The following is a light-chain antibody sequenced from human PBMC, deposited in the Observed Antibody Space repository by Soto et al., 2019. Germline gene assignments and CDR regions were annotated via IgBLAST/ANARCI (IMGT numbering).Light chain of an antibody. V-gene: IGKV1-17*01. CDR1: QYIRND. CDR3: LHDHSYPLT. CDR2: AAS. Sequence: DIQMTQSPSSLSASVGDRVTITCRAHQYIRNDLGCYQQKPGKAPKRLIYAASRLQSGVPSRFSGSVSGTEFTLTITSMQPEAFATYYCLHDHSYPLTVGGGTRVEIK. J-gene: IGKJ4*01.